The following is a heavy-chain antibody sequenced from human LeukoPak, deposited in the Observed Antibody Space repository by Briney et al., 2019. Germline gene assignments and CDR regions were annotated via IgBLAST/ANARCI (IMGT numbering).Heavy chain of an antibody. V-gene: IGHV4-39*07. Sequence: SETLSLTCTVSGGSISSSSYYWGWIRQPPGKGLEWIGSIYYSGSTYYNPSLKSRVTISVDTSKNQFSLKLSSVTAADTAVYYCARDDGPYIAAWGQGTLVTVSS. CDR1: GGSISSSSYY. J-gene: IGHJ4*02. CDR3: ARDDGPYIAA. D-gene: IGHD6-6*01. CDR2: IYYSGST.